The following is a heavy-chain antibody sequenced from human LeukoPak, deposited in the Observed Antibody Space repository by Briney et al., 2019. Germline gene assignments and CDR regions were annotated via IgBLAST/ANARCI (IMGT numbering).Heavy chain of an antibody. CDR3: AKDLTHCGGDCLSFDY. J-gene: IGHJ4*02. V-gene: IGHV3-30*18. Sequence: GGSLRLSCAASGFTFSSYGMHWVRQAPGKGLEWVAVISYDGSNKYYADSVKGRFTISRDNSKNTLYLQMNSLRAEDTPVYYCAKDLTHCGGDCLSFDYWGQGTLVTVSS. CDR1: GFTFSSYG. D-gene: IGHD2-21*02. CDR2: ISYDGSNK.